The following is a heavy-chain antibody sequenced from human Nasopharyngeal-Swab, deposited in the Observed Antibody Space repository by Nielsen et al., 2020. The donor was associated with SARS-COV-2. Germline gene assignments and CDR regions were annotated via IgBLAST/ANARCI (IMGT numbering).Heavy chain of an antibody. CDR2: INAGNGNT. D-gene: IGHD6-13*01. V-gene: IGHV1-3*01. CDR3: ASALGAAAGTRWFDP. J-gene: IGHJ5*02. CDR1: GYTFTSYA. Sequence: ASVKVSCKASGYTFTSYAMHWVRQAPGQRLEWMGWINAGNGNTKYSQKFQGRVTITRDTSASTAYMELSSLRSEDTAVYYCASALGAAAGTRWFDPWGQGTLVTVSS.